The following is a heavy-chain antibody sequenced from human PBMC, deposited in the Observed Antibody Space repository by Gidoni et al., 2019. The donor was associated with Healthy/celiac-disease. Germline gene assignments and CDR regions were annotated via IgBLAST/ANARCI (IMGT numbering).Heavy chain of an antibody. J-gene: IGHJ4*02. CDR1: GFPFSSYA. CDR3: AIEPGATHDFDY. Sequence: EVQLLESVGGLVQPCGSLRLSCAASGFPFSSYAMSWVRQAPGKGLEWVSAISGSGGSTYYADSVKGRFTISRDNSKNTLYLQMNSLRAEDTAVYYCAIEPGATHDFDYWGQGTLVTVSS. D-gene: IGHD1-26*01. V-gene: IGHV3-23*01. CDR2: ISGSGGST.